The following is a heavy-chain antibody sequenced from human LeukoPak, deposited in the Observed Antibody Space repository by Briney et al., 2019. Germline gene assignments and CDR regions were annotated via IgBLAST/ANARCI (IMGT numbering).Heavy chain of an antibody. CDR3: ARDLSSSYGGAFDI. D-gene: IGHD6-13*01. J-gene: IGHJ3*02. Sequence: SETLSLTCAVSGYSISSGYYWGWIRQPPGKGLEWTGSIYHSGSTYYNPSLKSRVTISVDTSKNQFSLKLSSVTAADTAVYYCARDLSSSYGGAFDIWGQGTMVTVSS. CDR1: GYSISSGYY. V-gene: IGHV4-38-2*02. CDR2: IYHSGST.